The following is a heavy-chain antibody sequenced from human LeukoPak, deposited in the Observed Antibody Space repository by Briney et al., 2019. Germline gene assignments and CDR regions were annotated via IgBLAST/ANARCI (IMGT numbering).Heavy chain of an antibody. D-gene: IGHD1-7*01. V-gene: IGHV3-74*01. CDR2: INSDGSST. CDR3: AIGVNYAFDD. CDR1: GFTFSSYW. Sequence: GGSLRLSCAASGFTFSSYWMHWVRQAPGKGLVWVSRINSDGSSTSYADSVKGRFTISRDNSKNTVYLQMDSLRPEDTAVYYCAIGVNYAFDDWGQGTLVTVSS. J-gene: IGHJ4*02.